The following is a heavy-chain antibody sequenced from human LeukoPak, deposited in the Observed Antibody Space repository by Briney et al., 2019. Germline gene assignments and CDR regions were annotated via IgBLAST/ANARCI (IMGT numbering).Heavy chain of an antibody. V-gene: IGHV4-59*08. CDR1: GGSISNYY. CDR3: ASSKWELPFD. CDR2: IYYSGST. Sequence: SETLSLTCTVSGGSISNYYWSWIRQPPGKGLEWIGYIYYSGSTNYNPSLKSRVTISVDTSKNQFSLKLSSVTAADTAVYYCASSKWELPFDWGQGTLVTVSS. J-gene: IGHJ4*02. D-gene: IGHD1-26*01.